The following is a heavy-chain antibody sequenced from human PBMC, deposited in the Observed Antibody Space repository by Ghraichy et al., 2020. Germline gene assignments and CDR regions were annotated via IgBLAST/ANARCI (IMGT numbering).Heavy chain of an antibody. CDR3: AKSSGHDYFYHHMDV. D-gene: IGHD3-3*01. Sequence: LSLTCAASGFTFSNFAMSWVRQAPGKGLQWVSGISGSSGSTYNADSVKGRFTISRDNSKNTVYLQMNRLRGEDTAIYYCAKSSGHDYFYHHMDVWGKGTTVTVSS. CDR1: GFTFSNFA. CDR2: ISGSSGST. V-gene: IGHV3-23*01. J-gene: IGHJ6*03.